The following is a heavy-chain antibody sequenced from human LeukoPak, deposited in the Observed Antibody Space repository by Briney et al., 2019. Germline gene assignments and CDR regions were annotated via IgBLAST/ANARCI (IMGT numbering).Heavy chain of an antibody. V-gene: IGHV4-38-2*02. CDR3: ARIMVATPVYFDY. CDR1: DYSISSGYY. D-gene: IGHD5-12*01. J-gene: IGHJ4*02. CDR2: IYHTGST. Sequence: SETLSLTCNVSDYSISSGYYWGWFRQPPGKGLEWIGSIYHTGSTYYSPSLKSRVTISVDTSKNQFSLKLSSVTAADTAVYYCARIMVATPVYFDYWGQGTLVTVSS.